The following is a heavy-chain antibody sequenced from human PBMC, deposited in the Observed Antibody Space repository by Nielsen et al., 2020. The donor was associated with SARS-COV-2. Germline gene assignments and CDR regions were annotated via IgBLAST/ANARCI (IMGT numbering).Heavy chain of an antibody. J-gene: IGHJ4*02. D-gene: IGHD6-6*01. V-gene: IGHV3-23*01. Sequence: GESLKISCVVSGFTISTYAMSWVRQDPGKGLEWVSAISASTYYADSVKGRFTISRDNSKNTLYLEMTSLRAEDTAVYYCARETIEHTSSFFDFWGQGTLVTVSS. CDR3: ARETIEHTSSFFDF. CDR2: ISAST. CDR1: GFTISTYA.